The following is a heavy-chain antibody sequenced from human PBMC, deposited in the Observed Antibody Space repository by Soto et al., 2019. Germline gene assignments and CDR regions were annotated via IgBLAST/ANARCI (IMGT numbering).Heavy chain of an antibody. D-gene: IGHD4-4*01. V-gene: IGHV3-23*01. CDR3: AKGFYSPPVSKDGMDV. J-gene: IGHJ6*02. CDR2: ISGSGGST. Sequence: EVQLLESGGGLVQPGGSLRLSCAASGFTFSSYAMSWVRQAPGKGLEWVSAISGSGGSTYYADSVKGRFTISRDNSKNTLYLQMNSLRAEDTAVYYCAKGFYSPPVSKDGMDVWGQGTTVTVSS. CDR1: GFTFSSYA.